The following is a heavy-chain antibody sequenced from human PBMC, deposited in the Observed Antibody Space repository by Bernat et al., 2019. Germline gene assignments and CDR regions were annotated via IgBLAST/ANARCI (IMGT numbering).Heavy chain of an antibody. D-gene: IGHD6-19*01. CDR3: ARVYTSGWSLPFHY. CDR2: MSYDGRNI. J-gene: IGHJ4*02. V-gene: IGHV3-30*01. CDR1: GFTFSSYT. Sequence: QVQLVESGGGVVQPGRSLRLSCAASGFTFSSYTMHWVRQAPGKGLEWVAVMSYDGRNIYYVDSVKGRFTISRDNSKNTLYLQMNSLRTEDTAVYYCARVYTSGWSLPFHYWGQGTLVTVSS.